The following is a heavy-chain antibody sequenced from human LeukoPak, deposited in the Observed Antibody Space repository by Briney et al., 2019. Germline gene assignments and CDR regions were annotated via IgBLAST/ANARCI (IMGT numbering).Heavy chain of an antibody. V-gene: IGHV4-59*01. CDR1: GGSISSYY. Sequence: SETLSLTCTVSGGSISSYYWSWIRQPPGKGLEWIGYIYYSGSTNYNPSLKSRVTISVDTSKNQFSLKLSSVTAADTAVYYCARHGSGVETTRGPANYYYAMDIWGQGTMVTVSS. CDR3: ARHGSGVETTRGPANYYYAMDI. CDR2: IYYSGST. D-gene: IGHD3-3*01. J-gene: IGHJ6*02.